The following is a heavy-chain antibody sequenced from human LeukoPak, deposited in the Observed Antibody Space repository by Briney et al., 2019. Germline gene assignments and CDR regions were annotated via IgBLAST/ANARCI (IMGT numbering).Heavy chain of an antibody. CDR2: ISDSGRNT. J-gene: IGHJ4*02. Sequence: GGSLRLSCAASGFTFSIYGMNWARQAPGKGLEWVSGISDSGRNTYYSDSVKGRFTISRGNSESTVYLQMNSLTAEDTAQYYCATGCVGSPNCQTTGYDHWGQGTLVTVSS. CDR1: GFTFSIYG. D-gene: IGHD2-2*01. CDR3: ATGCVGSPNCQTTGYDH. V-gene: IGHV3-23*01.